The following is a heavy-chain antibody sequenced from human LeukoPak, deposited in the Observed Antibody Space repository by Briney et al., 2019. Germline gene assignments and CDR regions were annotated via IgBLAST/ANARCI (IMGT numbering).Heavy chain of an antibody. CDR1: GFRFSGYS. J-gene: IGHJ4*02. Sequence: GGSLRLSCAASGFRFSGYSMNWVRQAPGKGLVWVSRINSDGSSTSYADSVKGRFTISRDSAKNTLYLQMNSLRAEDTAVYYCARGPQYDFWSGSHDYWGQGTLVTVSS. CDR2: INSDGSST. D-gene: IGHD3-3*01. V-gene: IGHV3-74*01. CDR3: ARGPQYDFWSGSHDY.